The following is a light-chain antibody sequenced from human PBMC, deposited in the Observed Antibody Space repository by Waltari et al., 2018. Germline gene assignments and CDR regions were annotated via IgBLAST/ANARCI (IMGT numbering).Light chain of an antibody. CDR3: QSYDTSLSVV. CDR2: GTS. V-gene: IGLV1-40*01. J-gene: IGLJ2*01. CDR1: GSNPGAGSA. Sequence: QSVLTQPPSVSGAPGQRVSISCTGSGSNPGAGSAVHWYQQHPGKAPKLLIYGTSTRPPGVPDRFFGSQSGTSASLAITALQAEDEAEYYCQSYDTSLSVVFGGGTKLTVL.